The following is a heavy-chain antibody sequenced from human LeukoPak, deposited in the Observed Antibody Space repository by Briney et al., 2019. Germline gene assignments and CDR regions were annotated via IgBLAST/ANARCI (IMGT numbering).Heavy chain of an antibody. CDR1: GGSFSGYY. Sequence: PSETLSLTCAVYGGSFSGYYWSWIRQPPGKGLEWIGEINHSGSTNYNPSLKSRVTISVDTSKNQFSLKLSSVTAADTAVYYCARITPRALKTANNWFDPWGQGTLVTVSS. J-gene: IGHJ5*02. D-gene: IGHD1-14*01. CDR2: INHSGST. CDR3: ARITPRALKTANNWFDP. V-gene: IGHV4-34*01.